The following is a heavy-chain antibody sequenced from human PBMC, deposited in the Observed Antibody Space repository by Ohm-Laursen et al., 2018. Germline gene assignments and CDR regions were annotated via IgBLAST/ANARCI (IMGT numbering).Heavy chain of an antibody. D-gene: IGHD3-10*01. CDR1: GFIFSSFA. CDR3: AKGRSGGTGHGNWFES. V-gene: IGHV3-23*01. CDR2: ISGSGDDT. J-gene: IGHJ5*01. Sequence: SLRLSCTASGFIFSSFAMTWVRQAPGKGLEWVSVISGSGDDTYYTDSVKGRFTVSRDISNNTVYLHMDSLGAEDTAVYYCAKGRSGGTGHGNWFESWGQGALVIVSS.